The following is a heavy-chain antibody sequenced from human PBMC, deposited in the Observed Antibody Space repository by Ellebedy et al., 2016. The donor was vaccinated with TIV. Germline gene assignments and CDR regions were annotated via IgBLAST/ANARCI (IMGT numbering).Heavy chain of an antibody. CDR2: IKQDGSEK. V-gene: IGHV3-7*03. CDR3: AREAVGMFEY. D-gene: IGHD6-13*01. Sequence: GGSLRLSXAASGFTFSTYWMSWVRQAPVKGLEWVANIKQDGSEKYYVDSVKGRFTITRDNAKNSLYLQMDSLRTEDTAAYYCAREAVGMFEYWGQGILVSVSS. CDR1: GFTFSTYW. J-gene: IGHJ4*02.